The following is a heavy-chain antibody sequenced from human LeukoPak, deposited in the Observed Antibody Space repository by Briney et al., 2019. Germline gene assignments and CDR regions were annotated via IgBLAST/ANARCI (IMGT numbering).Heavy chain of an antibody. CDR2: INTNGDSA. CDR3: VRDNAYTFDY. J-gene: IGHJ4*01. CDR1: GFKFSSYW. D-gene: IGHD5-24*01. V-gene: IGHV3-74*01. Sequence: GGSLRLSCAVSGFKFSSYWMNWVRQVPGKGLMWVAHINTNGDSANYTDSVKGRFTISRDNAKSTLSLQMNSLRAEDTAIYYCVRDNAYTFDYWGQGTLVTVSS.